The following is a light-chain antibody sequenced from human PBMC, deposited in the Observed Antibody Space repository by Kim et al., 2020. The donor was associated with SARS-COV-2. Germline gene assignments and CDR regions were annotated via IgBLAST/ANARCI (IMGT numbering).Light chain of an antibody. CDR1: QSISSW. Sequence: DIQMTQSPSTLSASVGDRVTITCLASQSISSWFAWYQQKPGKAPKLLIYKASSLESGVPSRFSGSGSGTEFTLTISSLQPDDFATYYCQQYNSYWTFGQGTKVDIK. CDR3: QQYNSYWT. J-gene: IGKJ1*01. CDR2: KAS. V-gene: IGKV1-5*03.